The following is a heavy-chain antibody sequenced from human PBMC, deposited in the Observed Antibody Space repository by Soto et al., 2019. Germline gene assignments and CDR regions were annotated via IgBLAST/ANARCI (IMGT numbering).Heavy chain of an antibody. Sequence: PGGSLRLSCAASGFTFSSYSMNWVRQAPGKGLEWVSSISSSSSYIYYADSVKGRFTISRDNAKNSLYLQMNSLRAEDTAVYYCARSRYCSSTSCLNWFDPWGQGTLVTVSS. D-gene: IGHD2-2*01. CDR2: ISSSSSYI. V-gene: IGHV3-21*01. CDR1: GFTFSSYS. CDR3: ARSRYCSSTSCLNWFDP. J-gene: IGHJ5*02.